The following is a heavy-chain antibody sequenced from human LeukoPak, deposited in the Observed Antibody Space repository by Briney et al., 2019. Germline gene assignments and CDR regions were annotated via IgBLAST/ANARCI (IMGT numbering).Heavy chain of an antibody. CDR3: ARSGRWLQLPFDY. CDR1: GYSISSGYY. D-gene: IGHD5-24*01. Sequence: SETLSLTCSVSGYSISSGYYWGWIRQPPGKGLEWIGSFYHSGSTYYNPSLKSRVTTSVDTSKNQFSLKLSSVTAADTAVYYCARSGRWLQLPFDYWGQGTLVTVSS. V-gene: IGHV4-38-2*02. J-gene: IGHJ4*02. CDR2: FYHSGST.